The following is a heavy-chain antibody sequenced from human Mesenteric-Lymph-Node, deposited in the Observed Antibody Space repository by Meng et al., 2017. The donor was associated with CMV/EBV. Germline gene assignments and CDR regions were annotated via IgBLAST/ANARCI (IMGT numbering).Heavy chain of an antibody. CDR3: VTLVTLRQGVVY. D-gene: IGHD2-21*02. Sequence: ASVKVSCKASGYTFTNFYVHWVRKAPGQGLQWMGWVNSGSGGTFYAEAFQGRVTMTRDTSIGTAYMELSALTSDDTAMYYCVTLVTLRQGVVYWGQGTLVTVSS. CDR1: GYTFTNFY. J-gene: IGHJ4*02. CDR2: VNSGSGGT. V-gene: IGHV1-2*02.